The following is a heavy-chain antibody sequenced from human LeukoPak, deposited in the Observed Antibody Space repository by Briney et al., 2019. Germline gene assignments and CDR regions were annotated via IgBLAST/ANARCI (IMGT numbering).Heavy chain of an antibody. CDR3: ARDSGYCSGGCFDY. Sequence: ASVNVSCKASGYTFTNYDFNWMRQATGQGLEWMGWMNPNSGSTGYAQKFQGRVTMTRDTSTSTVYMELSSLRSEDTAVYYCARDSGYCSGGCFDYWGQGTLVTVSS. CDR1: GYTFTNYD. V-gene: IGHV1-8*01. D-gene: IGHD2-15*01. J-gene: IGHJ4*02. CDR2: MNPNSGST.